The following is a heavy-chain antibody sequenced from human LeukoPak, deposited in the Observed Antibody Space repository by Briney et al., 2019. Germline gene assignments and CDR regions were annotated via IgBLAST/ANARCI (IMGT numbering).Heavy chain of an antibody. J-gene: IGHJ4*02. CDR3: ARVVGATYYFDY. Sequence: SETLSLTCAVCGGSFSGYYWSWIRQPPGKGLEWIGEINHSGSTNYNPSLKSRVTISVDTFKNQFSLKLSSVTAADTAVYYCARVVGATYYFDYWGQGTLVTVSS. CDR1: GGSFSGYY. V-gene: IGHV4-34*01. CDR2: INHSGST. D-gene: IGHD1-26*01.